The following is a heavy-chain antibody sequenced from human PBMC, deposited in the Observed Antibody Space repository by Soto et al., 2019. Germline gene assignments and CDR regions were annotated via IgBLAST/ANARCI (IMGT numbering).Heavy chain of an antibody. CDR2: VLQTGSST. Sequence: PGGSLRLSCAASGFTFSTYTMSWVRQSPGKGLEWVSAVLQTGSSTYYADSVKSRFTISRDNSNNTLYLQMNNLRAEDTAVHYCAKDFTPDGYSDFDYWGQGTLVTVSS. V-gene: IGHV3-23*01. J-gene: IGHJ4*02. CDR1: GFTFSTYT. D-gene: IGHD4-17*01. CDR3: AKDFTPDGYSDFDY.